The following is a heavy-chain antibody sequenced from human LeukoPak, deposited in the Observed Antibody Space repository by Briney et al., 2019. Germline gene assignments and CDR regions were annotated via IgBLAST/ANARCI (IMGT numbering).Heavy chain of an antibody. Sequence: ASQTLSLTCTVSGGSISSGGYYWSWIRQHPGKGLEWIGYIYYSGSTYYNPSLKSRVTISVDTSKNQFSLKLSSVTAADTAVYYCARELDHYYGSGTHDAFDIWGQGTMVTASS. J-gene: IGHJ3*02. CDR3: ARELDHYYGSGTHDAFDI. CDR1: GGSISSGGYY. V-gene: IGHV4-31*03. D-gene: IGHD3-10*01. CDR2: IYYSGST.